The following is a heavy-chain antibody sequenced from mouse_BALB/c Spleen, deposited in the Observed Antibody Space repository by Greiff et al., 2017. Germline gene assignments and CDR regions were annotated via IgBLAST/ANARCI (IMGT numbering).Heavy chain of an antibody. CDR3: ARDGGFAY. V-gene: IGHV1-82*01. CDR2: IYPGDGDT. Sequence: VQLQQSGPELVKPGASVKISCKASGYAFSSSWMNWVKQRPGQGLEWIGRIYPGDGDTNYNGKFKGKATLTADKSSSTAYMQLSSLTSVDSAVYFCARDGGFAYWGQGTLVTVSA. CDR1: GYAFSSSW. J-gene: IGHJ3*01.